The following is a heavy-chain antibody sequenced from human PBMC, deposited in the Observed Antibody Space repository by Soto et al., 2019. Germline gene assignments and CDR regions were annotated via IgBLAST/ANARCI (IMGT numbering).Heavy chain of an antibody. CDR1: GFTFSSYW. D-gene: IGHD3-3*01. J-gene: IGHJ6*03. CDR3: ARDDRGRRFLEWHYYYYYMDV. CDR2: INSDGSST. Sequence: GGSLRLSCAASGFTFSSYWMHWVRQAPGKGLVWVSRINSDGSSTSYADSVKGRFTISRDNAKNTLYLQMNSLRAEDTAVYYCARDDRGRRFLEWHYYYYYMDVWGKGTTVTVSS. V-gene: IGHV3-74*01.